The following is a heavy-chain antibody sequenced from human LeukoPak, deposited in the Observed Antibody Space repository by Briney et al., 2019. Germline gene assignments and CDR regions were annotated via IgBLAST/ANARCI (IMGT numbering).Heavy chain of an antibody. CDR1: GFSFSSYA. Sequence: HRGSLRLSCAASGFSFSSYAMSWVRQAPGKGLEWVSAISGSGGSTYYADSVKGGFTPSRDNSTNTPYLQMTSPVAEETAVYYCAKDTTGGIFVYWGEGTLVTVSS. CDR3: AKDTTGGIFVY. V-gene: IGHV3-23*01. CDR2: ISGSGGST. J-gene: IGHJ4*02. D-gene: IGHD1-1*01.